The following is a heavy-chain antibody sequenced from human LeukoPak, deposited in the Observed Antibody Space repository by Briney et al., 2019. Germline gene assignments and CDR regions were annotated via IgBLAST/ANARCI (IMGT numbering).Heavy chain of an antibody. V-gene: IGHV3-7*03. D-gene: IGHD4/OR15-4a*01. CDR3: ATGDYGVHGDY. J-gene: IGHJ4*02. CDR1: GFTFSTYW. CDR2: INQDGNKK. Sequence: PGGSLRLSCAASGFTFSTYWMSWVRQAPGKGLEWVAHINQDGNKKYYVDSVKGRFTIFRDNAKNSLYLQMNSLRAEDTAVYYCATGDYGVHGDYWGQGILVTVPS.